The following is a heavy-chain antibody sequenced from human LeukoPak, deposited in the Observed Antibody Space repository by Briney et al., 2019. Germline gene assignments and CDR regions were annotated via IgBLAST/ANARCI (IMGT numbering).Heavy chain of an antibody. V-gene: IGHV3-48*02. CDR2: ISSSSTTI. Sequence: GGSLRLSCAASGFTFSTYRMNWVRQAPGNGLEWVSYISSSSTTIHYADSVKGRFTISRDNAKNTLYPQMNSLRDADTAVYYCARDSRDYVFDYWGQGALVTVSS. J-gene: IGHJ4*02. CDR3: ARDSRDYVFDY. D-gene: IGHD4-17*01. CDR1: GFTFSTYR.